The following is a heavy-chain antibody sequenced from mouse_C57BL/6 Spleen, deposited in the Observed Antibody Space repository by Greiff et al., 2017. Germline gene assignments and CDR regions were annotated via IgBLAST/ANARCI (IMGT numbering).Heavy chain of an antibody. D-gene: IGHD1-1*01. V-gene: IGHV1-42*01. CDR1: GYSFTGYY. CDR2: INPSTGGT. CDR3: ARDYYGSSYYFDY. Sequence: EVKLVESGPELVKPGASVKISCKASGYSFTGYYMNWVKQSPEKSLEWIGEINPSTGGTTYNQKFKAKATLTVDKSSSTAYMQLKSLTSEDSAVYYCARDYYGSSYYFDYWGQGTTLTVSS. J-gene: IGHJ2*01.